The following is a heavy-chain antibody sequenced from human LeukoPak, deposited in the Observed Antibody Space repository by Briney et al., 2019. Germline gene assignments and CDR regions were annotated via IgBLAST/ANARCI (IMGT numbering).Heavy chain of an antibody. V-gene: IGHV1-2*02. CDR3: AREAPIVVVPAAILSYDAFDI. CDR2: INPNSGGT. CDR1: GYTFTGYY. D-gene: IGHD2-2*02. J-gene: IGHJ3*02. Sequence: GASVKVSCKASGYTFTGYYMHWVRQAPGQGLEWMGWINPNSGGTNYAQKFQGRVTMTRDTSISTAYMELSKLRSDDTAVYYCAREAPIVVVPAAILSYDAFDIWGQGTMVTVSS.